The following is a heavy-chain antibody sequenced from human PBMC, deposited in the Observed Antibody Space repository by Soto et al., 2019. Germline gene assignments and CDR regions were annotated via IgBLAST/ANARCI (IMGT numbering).Heavy chain of an antibody. D-gene: IGHD2-2*01. CDR2: ISSSSSTI. Sequence: EVQLVESGGGLVQPGGSLRLSCAASGFTFSSYSMNWVRQAPGKGLEWVSYISSSSSTIYYADSVKGRFTISRDNAKNSLYLQMNSLRAEDTAVYYCASLEYQLQGGWRYWGQGTLVTVSS. V-gene: IGHV3-48*01. CDR1: GFTFSSYS. CDR3: ASLEYQLQGGWRY. J-gene: IGHJ4*02.